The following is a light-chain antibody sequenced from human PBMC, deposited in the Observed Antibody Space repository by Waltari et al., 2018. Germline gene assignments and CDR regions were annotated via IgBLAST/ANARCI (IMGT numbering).Light chain of an antibody. V-gene: IGKV3-20*01. CDR2: GAS. Sequence: EIVLTQSPGTLSLSPGEGATLSCRTSQPIRTTYLAWYQQKPGQAPTLLLYGASSRATGVPDRFTGSGSGTDVSLTISSLEPEDFATYYCQQYDISPLTFGGGTKVEIK. CDR1: QPIRTTY. CDR3: QQYDISPLT. J-gene: IGKJ4*01.